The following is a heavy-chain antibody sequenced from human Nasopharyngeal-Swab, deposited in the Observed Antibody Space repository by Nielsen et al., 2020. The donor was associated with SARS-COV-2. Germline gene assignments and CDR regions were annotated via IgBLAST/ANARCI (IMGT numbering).Heavy chain of an antibody. CDR1: GFAFSDYS. CDR3: VREFEATGATYLDY. V-gene: IGHV3-48*02. D-gene: IGHD1-26*01. Sequence: GGSLRLSCAASGFAFSDYSMDWVRQAPGKGLEWVSYITSSSSTRYHADSVKGRFTVSRDNAKHSLYLQMSSLRNEDTAVYYCVREFEATGATYLDYWGLGTLVTVSS. J-gene: IGHJ4*02. CDR2: ITSSSSTR.